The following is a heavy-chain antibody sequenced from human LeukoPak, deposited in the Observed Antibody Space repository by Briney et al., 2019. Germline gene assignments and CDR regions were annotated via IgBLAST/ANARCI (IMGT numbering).Heavy chain of an antibody. CDR3: ARPGEYSSSWSEHFQH. V-gene: IGHV1-8*01. CDR2: MNPNSGNT. CDR1: GYTFTSYD. J-gene: IGHJ1*01. Sequence: ASVKVSCKASGYTFTSYDINWVRQATGQGLEWMGWMNPNSGNTGYAQKFQGRVTMTRNTSISTAYMELSSLRSEDTAVYYCARPGEYSSSWSEHFQHWGQGTLVTVSS. D-gene: IGHD6-13*01.